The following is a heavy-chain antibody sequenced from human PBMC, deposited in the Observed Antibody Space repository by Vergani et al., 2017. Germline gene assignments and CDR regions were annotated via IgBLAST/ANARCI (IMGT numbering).Heavy chain of an antibody. J-gene: IGHJ6*02. CDR3: ASPRGLWFGELPPYYYYIMDF. D-gene: IGHD3-10*01. V-gene: IGHV1-46*03. Sequence: QVQLVQSGAEVKKPGASVKVSCKASGYTFTSYYMHWVRQAPGQGLEWMGIINPSGGSTSYAQKFQGRVTMTRDTSTSTVYMELSSLRSEDTAVYYCASPRGLWFGELPPYYYYIMDFWGQGTTVTVSS. CDR1: GYTFTSYY. CDR2: INPSGGST.